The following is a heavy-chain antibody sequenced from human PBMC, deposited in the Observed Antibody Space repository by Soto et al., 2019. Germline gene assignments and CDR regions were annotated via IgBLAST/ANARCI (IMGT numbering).Heavy chain of an antibody. Sequence: GGSLRLSCPASGFTFSSYSMNWVRQAPGKGLEWVSYISGSSSMIYYADSVKGRFTISRDNAKNSLYLQMNSLRAEDTAVYYCARDLNPRQEMLYALLGYWGQGTLVTVSS. CDR1: GFTFSSYS. D-gene: IGHD2-8*01. V-gene: IGHV3-48*01. J-gene: IGHJ4*02. CDR2: ISGSSSMI. CDR3: ARDLNPRQEMLYALLGY.